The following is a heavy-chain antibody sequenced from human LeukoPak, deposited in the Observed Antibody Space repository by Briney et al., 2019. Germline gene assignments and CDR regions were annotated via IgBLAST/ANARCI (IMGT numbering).Heavy chain of an antibody. CDR2: IHYSGST. J-gene: IGHJ4*02. Sequence: SETLSLTCTVSGVSISGYYWSWIRQSPGRGLEWMAYIHYSGSTDYNPSLKSRVTMSVDTSKNQFSLKLSSVTAADTAVYYCASEEEYWGQGTLVTVSS. CDR3: ASEEEY. CDR1: GVSISGYY. V-gene: IGHV4-59*08.